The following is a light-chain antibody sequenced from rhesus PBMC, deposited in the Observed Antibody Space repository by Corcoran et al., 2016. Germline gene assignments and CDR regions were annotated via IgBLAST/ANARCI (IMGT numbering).Light chain of an antibody. CDR1: QSVSSR. CDR2: APS. Sequence: EIVMTQSPATLSLSPGERATLSCRASQSVSSRLAWYQQQPGQAPRPLIYAPSSRATGIPDRFSGRGAGTEFTLTISRLEPEDVGVYYCQQDYSWPPLTFGGGTKVEVK. V-gene: IGKV3-17*03. J-gene: IGKJ4*01. CDR3: QQDYSWPPLT.